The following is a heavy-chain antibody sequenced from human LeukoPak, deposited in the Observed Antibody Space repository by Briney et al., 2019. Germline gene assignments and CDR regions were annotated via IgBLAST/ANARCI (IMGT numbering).Heavy chain of an antibody. CDR1: GXTXXXXX. V-gene: IGHV1-69*13. CDR2: XXPIFGXX. D-gene: IGHD1-26*01. J-gene: IGHJ4*02. Sequence: SVKVSCKASGXTXXXXXXSXXXXXXGQGXXWXGGXXPIFGXXNYAQKFQGGVTITADESTSTAYMELSSLRSEXTXVYYCARDLVGATTWGQGTLVTVSS. CDR3: ARDLVGATT.